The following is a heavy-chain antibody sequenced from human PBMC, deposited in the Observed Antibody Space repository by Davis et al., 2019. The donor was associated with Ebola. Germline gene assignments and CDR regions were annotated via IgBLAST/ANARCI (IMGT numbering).Heavy chain of an antibody. V-gene: IGHV1-2*04. J-gene: IGHJ6*02. D-gene: IGHD4-11*01. Sequence: AASVKVSCKASGYTFTGYYMHWVRQAPGQGLEWMGWINPNSGGTNYAQKLQGWVTMTRDTSISTAYMELSRLRSDDTAVYYCARGGTTVSPSYYGMDVWGQGTTVTVSS. CDR2: INPNSGGT. CDR1: GYTFTGYY. CDR3: ARGGTTVSPSYYGMDV.